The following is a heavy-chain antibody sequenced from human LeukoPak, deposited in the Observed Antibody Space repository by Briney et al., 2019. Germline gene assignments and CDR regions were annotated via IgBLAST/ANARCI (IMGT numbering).Heavy chain of an antibody. CDR2: VYYSGTT. CDR3: ARVEYDILTGYYYFDY. V-gene: IGHV4-59*01. J-gene: IGHJ4*02. Sequence: SETLSLTCTVSGGSISSYSWSWIRQPPGKRLEWIGYVYYSGTTNYNPSLRSRVTISVDTSKNQFSLKLSSVTAADTAVYYCARVEYDILTGYYYFDYWGQGTLVTVSS. D-gene: IGHD3-9*01. CDR1: GGSISSYS.